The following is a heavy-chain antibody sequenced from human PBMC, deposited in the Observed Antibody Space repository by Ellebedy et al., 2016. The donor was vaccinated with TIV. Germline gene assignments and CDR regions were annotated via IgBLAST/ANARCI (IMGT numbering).Heavy chain of an antibody. V-gene: IGHV1-69*13. Sequence: SVKVSXXASGGTFSSYAISWVRQAPGQGLEWMGGIIPIFGTANYAQKFQGRVTITADESTSTAYMELSSLRSEDTAVYYCARALLSIAAAGGLIYYYYGMDVWGQGTTVTVSS. CDR1: GGTFSSYA. J-gene: IGHJ6*02. D-gene: IGHD6-13*01. CDR3: ARALLSIAAAGGLIYYYYGMDV. CDR2: IIPIFGTA.